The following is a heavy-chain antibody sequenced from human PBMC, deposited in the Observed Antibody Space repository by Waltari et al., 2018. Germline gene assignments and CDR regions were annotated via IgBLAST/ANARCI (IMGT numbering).Heavy chain of an antibody. D-gene: IGHD6-6*01. Sequence: QGQLAQSGAGVKKPGASVKVSCKASGYTFTSYDTNWGRRATGQGLEWMGWMNTNSGKAGDAQKFQGRGAATRNTAISTAYMELRSLRSEDTAVYYCARARYSSSSGFDPWGQGTLVTVSS. V-gene: IGHV1-8*01. CDR1: GYTFTSYD. J-gene: IGHJ5*02. CDR2: MNTNSGKA. CDR3: ARARYSSSSGFDP.